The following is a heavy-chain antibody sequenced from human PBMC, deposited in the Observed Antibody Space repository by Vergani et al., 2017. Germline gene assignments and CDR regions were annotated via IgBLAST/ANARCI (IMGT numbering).Heavy chain of an antibody. J-gene: IGHJ3*02. CDR2: IKNTGDST. V-gene: IGHV3-23*01. Sequence: EVQLLQSEGAVVQPGGSLRLSCVASGFTFSSHAMSWVRQGHGQGLEWVSSIKNTGDSTHYADSVKGRFTISRDNSKNTLYLQMNSLRVEDTAVYYCARDRGARWLQPPDAFDIWGQGTMVTVSS. CDR3: ARDRGARWLQPPDAFDI. D-gene: IGHD5-24*01. CDR1: GFTFSSHA.